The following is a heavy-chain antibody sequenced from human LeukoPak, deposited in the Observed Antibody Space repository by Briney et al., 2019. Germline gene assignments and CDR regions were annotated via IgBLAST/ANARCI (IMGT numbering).Heavy chain of an antibody. D-gene: IGHD5-24*01. Sequence: PGGSLRLSCAASGFTFSSYAMSWVRQAPGKGLEWVSAISGSGGSTYYADSVKGRFTISRDNSKNTLYLQMNSLRAEDTAVYYCAKPEQDGYKTYYFDYWGQGTLVTVSS. V-gene: IGHV3-23*01. CDR3: AKPEQDGYKTYYFDY. J-gene: IGHJ4*02. CDR1: GFTFSSYA. CDR2: ISGSGGST.